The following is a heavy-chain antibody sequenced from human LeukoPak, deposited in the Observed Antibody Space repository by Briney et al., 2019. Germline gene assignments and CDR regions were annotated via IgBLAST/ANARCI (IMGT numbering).Heavy chain of an antibody. CDR3: ARYIVVVPAALKGWFDP. CDR2: INWNGGST. V-gene: IGHV3-20*01. D-gene: IGHD2-2*01. J-gene: IGHJ5*02. CDR1: GFTFDDYG. Sequence: PGGSLRLSCAASGFTFDDYGMSWVRQAPGKGLEWVSGINWNGGSTGYADSVKGRFTISRDNAKNSLYLQMNSLRAEDTALYHCARYIVVVPAALKGWFDPWGQGTLVTVSS.